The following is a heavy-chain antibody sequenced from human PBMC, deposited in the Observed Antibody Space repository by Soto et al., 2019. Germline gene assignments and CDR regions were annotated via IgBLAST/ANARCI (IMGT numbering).Heavy chain of an antibody. Sequence: QVQLQQWGAGLLKPSETLSLTCAVYGGSFSGCYWNWIRQPPGKGLEWIGEINHSGSTNYNPSLKSRVTLSVDTSKNQFSLKLSSVTAADTAVYYCARGWGRIFDYWGQGTLVTVSS. D-gene: IGHD7-27*01. V-gene: IGHV4-34*01. CDR1: GGSFSGCY. CDR2: INHSGST. CDR3: ARGWGRIFDY. J-gene: IGHJ4*02.